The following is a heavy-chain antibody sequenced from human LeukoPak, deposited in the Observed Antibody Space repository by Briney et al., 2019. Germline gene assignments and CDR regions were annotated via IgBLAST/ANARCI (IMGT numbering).Heavy chain of an antibody. CDR1: GGSISSGGYY. Sequence: PSQTLSLTCTVSGGSISSGGYYWSWIRQHPGKGLEWIGYIYYSGSTYYNPSLKSRVTISVDTSKNQFSLKLSSVTAADTAVYFCASSSDSAIDYWGQGTLVTVSS. J-gene: IGHJ4*02. CDR3: ASSSDSAIDY. D-gene: IGHD2-21*02. CDR2: IYYSGST. V-gene: IGHV4-31*03.